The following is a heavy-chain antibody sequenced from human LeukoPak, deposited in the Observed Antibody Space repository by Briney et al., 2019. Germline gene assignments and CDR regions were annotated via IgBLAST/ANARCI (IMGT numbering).Heavy chain of an antibody. CDR1: GGSFSGYY. J-gene: IGHJ4*02. CDR3: ACTYYQPGGRPASFDY. CDR2: INHSGST. D-gene: IGHD3-10*01. V-gene: IGHV4-34*01. Sequence: PSETLSLACAVYGGSFSGYYWSWIRQPPGKGLEWIGEINHSGSTNYSPSLKSRVTISVDTSKNQFSLKLSSVTAADTAVYYCACTYYQPGGRPASFDYWGQGTPVTVSS.